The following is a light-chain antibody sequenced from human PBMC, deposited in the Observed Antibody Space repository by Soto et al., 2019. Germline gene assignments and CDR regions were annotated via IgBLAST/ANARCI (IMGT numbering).Light chain of an antibody. Sequence: QAALTQPASVSVSPGQSITISCTGTSSDVGGYHYVSWYQQHPGKAPKLMIYDVSNRTSGVSNRFSGSKSGNTASLTISGIQAEDEADYYCSSYTSSSTLEVFGTGTKLTVL. J-gene: IGLJ1*01. CDR1: SSDVGGYHY. CDR3: SSYTSSSTLEV. CDR2: DVS. V-gene: IGLV2-14*01.